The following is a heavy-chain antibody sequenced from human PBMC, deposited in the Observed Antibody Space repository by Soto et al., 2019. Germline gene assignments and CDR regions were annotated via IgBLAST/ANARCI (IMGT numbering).Heavy chain of an antibody. V-gene: IGHV1-18*01. CDR3: ARGGYDFWSGYYTAFDY. J-gene: IGHJ4*02. CDR2: ISAYNGNT. CDR1: GYTFTSYG. Sequence: ASVKVSCKASGYTFTSYGISWVRQAPGQGLEWMGWISAYNGNTNYAQKLQGRVTMTTDTSTSTAYMELRSLRSDDTAVYYCARGGYDFWSGYYTAFDYWGQGTLVTVSS. D-gene: IGHD3-3*01.